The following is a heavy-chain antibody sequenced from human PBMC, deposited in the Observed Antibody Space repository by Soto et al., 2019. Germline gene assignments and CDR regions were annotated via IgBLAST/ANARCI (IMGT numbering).Heavy chain of an antibody. J-gene: IGHJ4*02. CDR2: ISYDGSNK. CDR1: GFTFSSYG. D-gene: IGHD6-19*01. CDR3: AKGLEQWLVRYFDY. V-gene: IGHV3-30*18. Sequence: QVQLVESGGGVVQPGRSLRLSCAASGFTFSSYGMHWVRQAPGKGLEWVAVISYDGSNKYYADSVKSRFTISRDNSKNTLYLQMNSLRAEDTAVYYCAKGLEQWLVRYFDYWGQGTLVTVSS.